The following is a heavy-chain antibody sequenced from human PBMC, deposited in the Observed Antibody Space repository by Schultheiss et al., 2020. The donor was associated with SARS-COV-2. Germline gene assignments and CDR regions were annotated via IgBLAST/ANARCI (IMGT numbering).Heavy chain of an antibody. CDR2: ISGSGGST. Sequence: GESLKISCAASGFTFSSYAMSWVRQAPGKGLEWVSAISGSGGSTYYADSVKGRFTISRDNSKNTLYLQMNSLRAEDTAVYYCAKRGVRFSGMDVWGQGTTVTVSS. J-gene: IGHJ6*02. V-gene: IGHV3-23*01. D-gene: IGHD3-16*01. CDR1: GFTFSSYA. CDR3: AKRGVRFSGMDV.